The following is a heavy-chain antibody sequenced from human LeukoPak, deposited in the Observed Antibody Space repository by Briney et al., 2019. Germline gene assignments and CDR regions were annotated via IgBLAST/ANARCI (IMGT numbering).Heavy chain of an antibody. D-gene: IGHD6-19*01. Sequence: SETPSLTCTVSGGSISSGGYYWSWIRQHPGKGLEWIGYIYYSGSTYYNPSLKSRVTISVDTSKNQFSLKLSSVTAADTAVYYCARETYSSGWYFDYCGQGTLVTVSS. CDR3: ARETYSSGWYFDY. V-gene: IGHV4-31*03. CDR1: GGSISSGGYY. CDR2: IYYSGST. J-gene: IGHJ4*02.